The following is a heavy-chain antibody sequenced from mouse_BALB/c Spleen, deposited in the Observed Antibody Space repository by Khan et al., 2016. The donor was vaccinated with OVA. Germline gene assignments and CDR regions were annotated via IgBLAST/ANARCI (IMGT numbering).Heavy chain of an antibody. CDR3: ASHLTGSFAY. D-gene: IGHD4-1*01. J-gene: IGHJ3*01. CDR1: GFTFSAYG. Sequence: DVMLVESGGDLVKPGGSLRLSCAASGFTFSAYGMSWVRQTPDKRLEWVATINIDGYYTYYPDTVKGRFTISRNNAENTLYLQMSSLKSEYTAIYYCASHLTGSFAYWGQGTLVTVSA. CDR2: INIDGYYT. V-gene: IGHV5-6*02.